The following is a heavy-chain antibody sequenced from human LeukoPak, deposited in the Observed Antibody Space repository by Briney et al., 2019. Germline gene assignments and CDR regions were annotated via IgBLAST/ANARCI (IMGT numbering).Heavy chain of an antibody. D-gene: IGHD5-12*01. Sequence: PSETLSLTCTVSGGSTSSYYWSWIRQPAGKGLEWIGRIYTSGSTNYNPSLKSRVTTSVDTSKNQFSLKLSSVTAADTAVYYCARDVRGYSGYALDYWGQGTLVTVSS. CDR1: GGSTSSYY. J-gene: IGHJ4*02. V-gene: IGHV4-4*07. CDR2: IYTSGST. CDR3: ARDVRGYSGYALDY.